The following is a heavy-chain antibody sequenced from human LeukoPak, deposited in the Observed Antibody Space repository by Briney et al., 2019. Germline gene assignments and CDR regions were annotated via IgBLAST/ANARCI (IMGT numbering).Heavy chain of an antibody. CDR2: IYYSGST. CDR1: GGSIGSSNSF. Sequence: SETLSLTCSVSGGSIGSSNSFWGWIRQPPGERLEWIATIYYSGSTYYNPSLKSRVTISVDTSKNQFSLKLSSVTAADTAVYYCASARDIDYWGQGTLVTVSS. J-gene: IGHJ4*02. D-gene: IGHD5-24*01. CDR3: ASARDIDY. V-gene: IGHV4-39*01.